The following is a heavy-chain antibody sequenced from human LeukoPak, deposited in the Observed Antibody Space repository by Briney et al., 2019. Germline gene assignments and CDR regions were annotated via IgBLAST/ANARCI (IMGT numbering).Heavy chain of an antibody. V-gene: IGHV4-30-2*01. CDR2: IYHSGST. Sequence: SETLSLTCAVSGVSISSGGYSWSWIRQPPGKGLEWIGYIYHSGSTYYNPSLKSRVTISVDRSKNQFSLKLSSVTAADTAVYYCARGRITIFGVVIRYFDYWGQGTLVTVSS. D-gene: IGHD3-3*01. CDR1: GVSISSGGYS. CDR3: ARGRITIFGVVIRYFDY. J-gene: IGHJ4*02.